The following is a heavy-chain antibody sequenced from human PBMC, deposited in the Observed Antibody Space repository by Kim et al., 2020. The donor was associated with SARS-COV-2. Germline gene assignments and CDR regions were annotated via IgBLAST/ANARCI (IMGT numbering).Heavy chain of an antibody. Sequence: GGSLRLSCVASGFTFSSYEMNWVRQAPGKGLEWVSYIIGSGTTIYYADSVRGRFTISRDNDKNSRYLQMNSLRAEDTAVYYCARGPNYSPFDYWGQGTLVTVSS. V-gene: IGHV3-48*03. J-gene: IGHJ4*02. CDR1: GFTFSSYE. D-gene: IGHD4-4*01. CDR3: ARGPNYSPFDY. CDR2: IIGSGTTI.